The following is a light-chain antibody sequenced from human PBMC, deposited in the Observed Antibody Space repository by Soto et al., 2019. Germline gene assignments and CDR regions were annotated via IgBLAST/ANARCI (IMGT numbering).Light chain of an antibody. V-gene: IGKV1-16*02. CDR2: TAS. Sequence: DIQMTQSPSSLSASVGDRITITCRASHSIDNYLSWYQLKPGKAPRLLIYTASNLQSGVPSKFSGSRSGTDFTLTISSLQPEDFATYFCQQYHSFPQTFGQGTKVDIK. CDR1: HSIDNY. J-gene: IGKJ1*01. CDR3: QQYHSFPQT.